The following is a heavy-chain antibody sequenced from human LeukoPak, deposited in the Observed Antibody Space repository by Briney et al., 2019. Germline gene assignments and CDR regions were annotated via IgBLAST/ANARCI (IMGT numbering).Heavy chain of an antibody. CDR2: IYYSGST. Sequence: PSETLSLTCTVSGGSISSSSYYWGWIRQPPGKGLEWIGYIYYSGSTNYNPSLKSRVTISVDTSKNQFSLQLSSVTAADTAVYYCAMTGITVSGGFDIWGQGTMVTVSS. D-gene: IGHD6-19*01. CDR1: GGSISSSSYY. J-gene: IGHJ3*02. CDR3: AMTGITVSGGFDI. V-gene: IGHV4-61*05.